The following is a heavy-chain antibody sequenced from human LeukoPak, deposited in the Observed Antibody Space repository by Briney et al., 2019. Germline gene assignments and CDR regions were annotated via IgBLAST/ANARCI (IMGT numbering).Heavy chain of an antibody. D-gene: IGHD2-21*01. CDR1: GGSITTYY. V-gene: IGHV4-59*01. Sequence: PSETLSLTCTVSGGSITTYYYSWIRRPPGKGLEWIGNNHYGGSSVYSPSLKSRVTMSVDTSKNLFSLKLSSVTAADTAVYYCARTYKIAEWTGYHFDNWGQGILVTVSS. J-gene: IGHJ4*02. CDR2: NHYGGSS. CDR3: ARTYKIAEWTGYHFDN.